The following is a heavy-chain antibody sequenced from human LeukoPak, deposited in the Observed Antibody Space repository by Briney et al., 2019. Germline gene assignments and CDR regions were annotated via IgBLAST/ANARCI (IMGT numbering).Heavy chain of an antibody. Sequence: SETLSLTCAVYGGSFSDYYWSWIRQPPGKGLEWIGEINHSGSTNYNPSLKSRVTISVDTSKNQFSLKLSSVTAADTAVHYCARAGDSSDYGDYWGQGTLVTVSS. CDR3: ARAGDSSDYGDY. J-gene: IGHJ4*02. D-gene: IGHD3-22*01. V-gene: IGHV4-34*01. CDR2: INHSGST. CDR1: GGSFSDYY.